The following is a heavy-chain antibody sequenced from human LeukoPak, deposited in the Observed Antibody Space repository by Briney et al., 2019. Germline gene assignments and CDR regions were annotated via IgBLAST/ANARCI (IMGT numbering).Heavy chain of an antibody. CDR2: ISGDGGST. CDR3: ARDPFNYYDSSGYYQDYFDY. Sequence: PGGSLRLSCAASGFTFDDYAMHRVRQAPGKGLEWVSLISGDGGSTYYADSVKGRFTISRDNSKNSLYLQMNSLRAEDTAVYYCARDPFNYYDSSGYYQDYFDYWGQGTLVTVSS. J-gene: IGHJ4*02. CDR1: GFTFDDYA. D-gene: IGHD3-22*01. V-gene: IGHV3-43*02.